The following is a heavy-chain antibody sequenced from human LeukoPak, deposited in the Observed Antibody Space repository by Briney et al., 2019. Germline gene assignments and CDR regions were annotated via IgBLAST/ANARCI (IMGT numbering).Heavy chain of an antibody. J-gene: IGHJ4*02. CDR3: ARGPPRGTAAGPDF. Sequence: GASVKVSCKASGYSFTDYYMHWVRQAPGQGLEWMGWINPNCGGTNYAQKFQGRVTVTRDTSISTAFMDLSSLRSDDTAVFYCARGPPRGTAAGPDFWGQGTLVTVSS. CDR2: INPNCGGT. D-gene: IGHD6-13*01. V-gene: IGHV1-2*02. CDR1: GYSFTDYY.